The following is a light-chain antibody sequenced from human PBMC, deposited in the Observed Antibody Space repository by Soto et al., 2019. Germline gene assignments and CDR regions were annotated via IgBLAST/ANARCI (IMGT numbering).Light chain of an antibody. CDR1: QSISSD. J-gene: IGKJ5*01. CDR2: DAS. CDR3: QQRSNWPPLT. Sequence: EIVLTQSPATLSLSPGERAALSCRASQSISSDLAWYQQKPGQAPRLLIYDASDRATGIPGRFSGSGSGTDFTITITSLEPEDFAVYYCQQRSNWPPLTFGQGTRLEIK. V-gene: IGKV3-11*01.